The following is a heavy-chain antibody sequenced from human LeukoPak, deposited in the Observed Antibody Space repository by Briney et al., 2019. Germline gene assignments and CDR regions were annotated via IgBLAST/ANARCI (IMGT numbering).Heavy chain of an antibody. CDR1: GGTFSSYS. Sequence: GSSVKVSCKASGGTFSSYSITWVRQAPGQGLEWMGGIMPLFNTANYAQQFQGRVTITTDESTSTAYMELSSLRFEDTAMYYCARVDRYHYYLDVWARGPRSPSP. J-gene: IGHJ6*03. V-gene: IGHV1-69*05. CDR3: ARVDRYHYYLDV. CDR2: IMPLFNTA.